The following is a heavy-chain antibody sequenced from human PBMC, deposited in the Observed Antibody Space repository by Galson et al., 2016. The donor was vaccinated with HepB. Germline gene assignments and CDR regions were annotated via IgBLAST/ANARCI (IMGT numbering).Heavy chain of an antibody. Sequence: SETLSLTCTVSGGSLRGYDWTWIRQSPGKGLEWIGYVHASGFTNYNPSFKRRVIMSMDTSKKQFSLTLTSVTAADTAIYFCARQISYDVTGFYGSGGWFDPWGQGTLVTVSS. D-gene: IGHD3-16*01. J-gene: IGHJ5*02. CDR1: GGSLRGYD. CDR3: ARQISYDVTGFYGSGGWFDP. V-gene: IGHV4-59*01. CDR2: VHASGFT.